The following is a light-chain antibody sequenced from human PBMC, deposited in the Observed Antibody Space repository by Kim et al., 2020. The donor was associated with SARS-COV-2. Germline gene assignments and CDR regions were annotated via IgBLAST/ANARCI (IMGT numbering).Light chain of an antibody. V-gene: IGKV1-27*01. CDR1: QGISNY. CDR3: QKYNSAPLT. CDR2: AAS. Sequence: ASVGDRVTITCRASQGISNYLAWYQQTPGKVPKLLIYAASTLQSGVPSRFSGSGSETDFPLTISSLQPEDVATYYCQKYNSAPLTFGGGTKVDIK. J-gene: IGKJ4*01.